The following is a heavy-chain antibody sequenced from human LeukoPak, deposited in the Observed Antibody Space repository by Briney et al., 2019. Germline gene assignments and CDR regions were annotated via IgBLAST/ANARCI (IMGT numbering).Heavy chain of an antibody. Sequence: PGGSLRLSCAASGFTFSSYAMHWVRQAPGKGLEWVAVISYDGSNKYYADSVKGRFTISRDNSKNTLYLQMNSLRAEDTAVYYCARDPRRYGSGSYYSRHFDYWGQGTLVTVSS. J-gene: IGHJ4*02. CDR2: ISYDGSNK. CDR1: GFTFSSYA. D-gene: IGHD3-10*01. V-gene: IGHV3-30-3*01. CDR3: ARDPRRYGSGSYYSRHFDY.